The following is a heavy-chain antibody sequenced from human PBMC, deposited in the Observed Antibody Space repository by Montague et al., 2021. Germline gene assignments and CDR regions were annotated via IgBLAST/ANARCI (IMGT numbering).Heavy chain of an antibody. CDR1: GYSISSYEYY. D-gene: IGHD3-10*01. V-gene: IGHV4-4*07. J-gene: IGHJ3*02. CDR2: VYKRGDT. CDR3: ARDSPVVEPWVGEHKGAFDI. Sequence: SETLSLTCSVSGYSISSYEYYLTWIRQPAGRGLEWIGRVYKRGDTNPNPSLRSRLTLSVDTSKNHFSLTLTSVTAADTAVYFCARDSPVVEPWVGEHKGAFDIWGPGTMVSVAS.